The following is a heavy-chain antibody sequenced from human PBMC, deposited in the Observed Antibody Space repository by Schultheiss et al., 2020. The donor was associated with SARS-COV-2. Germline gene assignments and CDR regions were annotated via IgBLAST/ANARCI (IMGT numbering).Heavy chain of an antibody. J-gene: IGHJ6*02. CDR1: GFSFKIYS. V-gene: IGHV3-30*09. CDR2: MSYDGTIK. D-gene: IGHD3-3*01. Sequence: GGSLRLSCAASGFSFKIYSLHWVRQAPGKGLEWVAVMSYDGTIKYYANSVKGRFAISRDNSKNTVYLQMNSLRAEDTAVYYCARGHAPIFGVVYPGEYGMDVWGQGTTVTVSS. CDR3: ARGHAPIFGVVYPGEYGMDV.